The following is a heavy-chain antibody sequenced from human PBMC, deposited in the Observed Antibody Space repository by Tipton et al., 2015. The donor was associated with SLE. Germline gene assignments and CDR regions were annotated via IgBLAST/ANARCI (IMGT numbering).Heavy chain of an antibody. Sequence: TLSLTCAVSGYSISSSYYWSWIRQPPGKEPEWIGSIYYSGSTYYTPSLKSRVTTSVDTSKNQFSLSLYSVTVEDTAVYYCARQGTGFGSGRDDYWGQGILVTVSS. CDR2: IYYSGST. J-gene: IGHJ4*02. CDR1: GYSISSSYY. V-gene: IGHV4-38-2*01. CDR3: ARQGTGFGSGRDDY. D-gene: IGHD1-14*01.